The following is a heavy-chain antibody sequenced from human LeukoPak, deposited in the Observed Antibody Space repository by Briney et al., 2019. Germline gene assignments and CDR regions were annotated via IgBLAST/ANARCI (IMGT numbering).Heavy chain of an antibody. Sequence: PGGSLRLSCAASGFTFSSYAMSWVRQAPGKVLEWVSAISGSGGSTYYADSVKGRFTISRDNPKNTLYLQMNSLRAADTAVYYCAKVKGYSTSGYLDYWGQGTLVTVPS. CDR3: AKVKGYSTSGYLDY. CDR2: ISGSGGST. V-gene: IGHV3-23*01. CDR1: GFTFSSYA. D-gene: IGHD6-13*01. J-gene: IGHJ4*02.